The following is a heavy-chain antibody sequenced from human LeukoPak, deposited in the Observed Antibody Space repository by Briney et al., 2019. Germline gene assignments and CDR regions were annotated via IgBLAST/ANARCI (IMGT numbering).Heavy chain of an antibody. Sequence: SETLSLTCTVSGGSISSYYWSWIRQPPGKGLEWIGYIYYSGSTSYKPSLKSRVTISVDTSKNQFSLKLRSVTAADTAVYCCARETSQKGAHYMDVWGKGTTVTISS. J-gene: IGHJ6*03. V-gene: IGHV4-59*01. D-gene: IGHD3-16*01. CDR2: IYYSGST. CDR1: GGSISSYY. CDR3: ARETSQKGAHYMDV.